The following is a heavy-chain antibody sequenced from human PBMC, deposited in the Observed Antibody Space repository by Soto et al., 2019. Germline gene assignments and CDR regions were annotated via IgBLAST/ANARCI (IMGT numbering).Heavy chain of an antibody. D-gene: IGHD6-13*01. J-gene: IGHJ4*02. CDR3: ARVPRAAAGTD. Sequence: QVQLQESGPGLVKPSGTLSLTCAVSGGSISSSNWWSWVRQPPGKGLEWIGEIYHSGSTNYNPSLKSRVTMSLDKSKHQFSLMLSSVTVADTAVYYCARVPRAAAGTDWGQGTLVTVSS. CDR2: IYHSGST. V-gene: IGHV4-4*02. CDR1: GGSISSSNW.